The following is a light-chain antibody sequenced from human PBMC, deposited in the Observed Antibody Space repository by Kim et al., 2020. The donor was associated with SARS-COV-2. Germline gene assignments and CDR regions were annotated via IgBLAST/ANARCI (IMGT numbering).Light chain of an antibody. CDR3: QQYDNLPPRT. V-gene: IGKV1-33*01. CDR1: QDISNY. J-gene: IGKJ5*01. CDR2: DAS. Sequence: SVGDRVTITCQASQDISNYLKWYQQKPGKAPKLLIYDASSLETRVPSRFSGSGSGTDFTFTISSLQPEDIATYYCQQYDNLPPRTFGQGTRLEIK.